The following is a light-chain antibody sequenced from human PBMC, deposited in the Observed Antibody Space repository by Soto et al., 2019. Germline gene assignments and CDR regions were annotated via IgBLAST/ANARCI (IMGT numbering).Light chain of an antibody. CDR3: QQYNNWPPWT. V-gene: IGKV3-15*01. CDR2: GAS. CDR1: QRVSSN. J-gene: IGKJ1*01. Sequence: ESVLTQSPATLSLSLGERATLSCRASQRVSSNLAGYQQQPAQAPSLLIYGASTRATGIPARFSGSGSGTEFTLPISSLQYEDFAVYYCQQYNNWPPWTFGQGTKVDIK.